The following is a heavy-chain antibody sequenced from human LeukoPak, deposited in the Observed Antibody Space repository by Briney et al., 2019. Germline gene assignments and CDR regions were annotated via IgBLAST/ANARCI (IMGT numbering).Heavy chain of an antibody. J-gene: IGHJ4*02. Sequence: GGSLRLSCAASGFTFSSYWLHWVRQAPGKGLEWVSRITSDGSDTRYADSVKGRFTISRDNAKNSLYLQMNSLRAEDTAVYYCARWGSWQVSDYWGQGTLVTVSS. V-gene: IGHV3-74*01. CDR3: ARWGSWQVSDY. CDR2: ITSDGSDT. CDR1: GFTFSSYW. D-gene: IGHD3-16*01.